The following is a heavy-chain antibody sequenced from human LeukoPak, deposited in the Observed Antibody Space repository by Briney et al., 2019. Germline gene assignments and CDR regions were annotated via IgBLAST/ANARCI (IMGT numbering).Heavy chain of an antibody. J-gene: IGHJ4*02. D-gene: IGHD3-22*01. CDR1: GYTFTGYY. CDR2: INPNSGGT. V-gene: IGHV1-2*02. CDR3: ARAPYYYDTSADQDFDY. Sequence: ASVKVSCKASGYTFTGYYMHWVRQAPGQGLEWMGWINPNSGGTNYAQKFQGRVTMTRDTSTSTVYMELSSLRSEDTAVYYCARAPYYYDTSADQDFDYWGQGTLVTVSS.